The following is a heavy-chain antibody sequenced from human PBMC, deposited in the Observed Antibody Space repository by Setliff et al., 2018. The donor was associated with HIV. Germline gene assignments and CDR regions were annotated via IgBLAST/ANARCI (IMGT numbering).Heavy chain of an antibody. V-gene: IGHV4-34*01. CDR1: GGSFSNYY. J-gene: IGHJ5*02. D-gene: IGHD1-26*01. Sequence: SETLSLTCTVSGGSFSNYYWTWIRQPPNEGLEWIGEINDRGNTNYMPSLRSRVTISVDTSKNQFSLKLTSVTAADSAVYFCAKGSGPPWFDPWGQGTLVTVSS. CDR2: INDRGNT. CDR3: AKGSGPPWFDP.